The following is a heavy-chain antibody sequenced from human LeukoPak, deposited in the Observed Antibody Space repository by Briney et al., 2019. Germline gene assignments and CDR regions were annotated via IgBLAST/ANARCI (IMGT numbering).Heavy chain of an antibody. CDR2: ITSGRSYI. Sequence: GGSLRLSCAASGFTFSNYNMNWVRQAPGKGLEWVSYITSGRSYIYYADSVKGRFTISRDNAKNSLYLQMNSLRAEDTAVYYCARHLYYSSGYPRIDYWGQGTLVTVSS. D-gene: IGHD3-22*01. CDR3: ARHLYYSSGYPRIDY. CDR1: GFTFSNYN. V-gene: IGHV3-21*01. J-gene: IGHJ4*02.